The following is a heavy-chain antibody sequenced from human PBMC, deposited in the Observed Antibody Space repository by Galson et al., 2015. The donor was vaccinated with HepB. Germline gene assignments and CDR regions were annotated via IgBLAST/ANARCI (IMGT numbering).Heavy chain of an antibody. CDR2: IKSKTDGGTT. CDR3: TTVGGYYYYYYGMDV. Sequence: SLRLSCAASGFTFSNAWMSWVRQAPGKGLEWVGRIKSKTDGGTTDYAAPVKGRFTISRDDSKNTLYLQMNSLKTEDTAVYYCTTVGGYYYYYYGMDVWGQGTTVTVSS. J-gene: IGHJ6*02. D-gene: IGHD2-15*01. V-gene: IGHV3-15*01. CDR1: GFTFSNAW.